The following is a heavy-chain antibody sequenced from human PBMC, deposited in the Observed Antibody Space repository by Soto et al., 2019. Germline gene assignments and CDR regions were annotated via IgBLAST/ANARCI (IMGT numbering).Heavy chain of an antibody. Sequence: PSETLSLTCTVSGGSISSGGYYWTWIRQHPGKGLEWIGYISYSGSTYYNPSLRSRVTMSLDTSKSQFSLNLSFVTAADTAVYYCARDLRLGYCSGGSCSDSYYGMDVWGQWTTVTVSS. CDR1: GGSISSGGYY. D-gene: IGHD2-15*01. CDR2: ISYSGST. J-gene: IGHJ6*02. CDR3: ARDLRLGYCSGGSCSDSYYGMDV. V-gene: IGHV4-31*03.